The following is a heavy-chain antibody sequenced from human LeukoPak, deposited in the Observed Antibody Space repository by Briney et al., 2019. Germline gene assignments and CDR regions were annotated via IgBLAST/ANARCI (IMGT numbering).Heavy chain of an antibody. CDR1: GNTFNSNY. V-gene: IGHV1-46*02. CDR2: INLSGGST. D-gene: IGHD4-23*01. Sequence: ASVKVSCKASGNTFNSNYMHWVRQAPGQGLEWMGIINLSGGSTSYAQKLQGRVTMTRDTSTSTVYMELSSLRSEDTAVYYCARAPTSMEVTPISLWGQGTLVTVSS. J-gene: IGHJ4*02. CDR3: ARAPTSMEVTPISL.